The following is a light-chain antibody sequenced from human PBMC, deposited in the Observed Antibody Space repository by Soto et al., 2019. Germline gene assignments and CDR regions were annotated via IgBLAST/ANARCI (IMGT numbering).Light chain of an antibody. CDR3: QQYNTWLWT. CDR2: GAS. J-gene: IGKJ1*01. Sequence: EVVMTQSPATLSVSPGERATLSCRASQSVNANLAWYQQKPGQAPRLLIHGASNRATGIPARFSGSGFGTEFILTISSLRSEDFAVYYCQQYNTWLWTFGQGTKVEIK. CDR1: QSVNAN. V-gene: IGKV3-15*01.